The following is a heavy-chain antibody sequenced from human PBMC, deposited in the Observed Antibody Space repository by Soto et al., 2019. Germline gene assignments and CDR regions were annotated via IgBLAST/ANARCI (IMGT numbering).Heavy chain of an antibody. J-gene: IGHJ4*02. Sequence: ETLSLTCTVSGGSIRSYYWTWIRQPPGKGLEWLGYIFYSGSTFYNPSLKSRVTISIHTSKSQFSLQLTSVTAADTAVYYCARGAADTAMVDSWGQGTLVTVSS. CDR2: IFYSGST. D-gene: IGHD5-18*01. CDR3: ARGAADTAMVDS. CDR1: GGSIRSYY. V-gene: IGHV4-59*01.